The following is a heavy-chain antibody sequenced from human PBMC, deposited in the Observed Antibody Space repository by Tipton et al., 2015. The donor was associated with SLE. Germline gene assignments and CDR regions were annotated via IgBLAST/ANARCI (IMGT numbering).Heavy chain of an antibody. CDR3: ARGEPYGVRGATSDY. CDR1: GGSISSYY. CDR2: IYYSGST. Sequence: TLSLTCTVSGGSISSYYWSWIRQPPGKGLEWIGYIYYSGSTNYNPSLTSRVTISVDTSKNQFSLKLSSVTAADTAVYYCARGEPYGVRGATSDYWGQGTLVTVSS. D-gene: IGHD3-10*01. V-gene: IGHV4-59*01. J-gene: IGHJ4*02.